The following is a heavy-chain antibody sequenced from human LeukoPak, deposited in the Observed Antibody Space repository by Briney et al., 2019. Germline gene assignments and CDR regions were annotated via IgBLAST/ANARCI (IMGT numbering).Heavy chain of an antibody. J-gene: IGHJ2*01. CDR3: ARRSGHYYWYFDL. D-gene: IGHD6-25*01. V-gene: IGHV3-7*01. CDR2: IKTDGSQI. Sequence: GGSLRLSCVASGFTFSSYWMTWVRQAPGKGLEWVANIKTDGSQIYYVDSVKGRFTISRDNAKNSLYLQMNSLRAEDTAVYYCARRSGHYYWYFDLWGRGTLVTVSS. CDR1: GFTFSSYW.